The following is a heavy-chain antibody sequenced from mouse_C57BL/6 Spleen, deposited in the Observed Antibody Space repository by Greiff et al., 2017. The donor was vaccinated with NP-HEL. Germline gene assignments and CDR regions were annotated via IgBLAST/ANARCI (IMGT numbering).Heavy chain of an antibody. V-gene: IGHV1-26*01. CDR3: AREREYDSR. CDR1: GYTFTDYY. Sequence: VQLQQSGPELVKPGASVKISCKASGYTFTDYYMNWVKQSHGKSLEWIGDINPNNGGTSYNQKFKGKATLTVDKSSSTAYMELRSLTSEDSAVYYCAREREYDSRWGQGTSVTVSS. J-gene: IGHJ4*01. CDR2: INPNNGGT. D-gene: IGHD2-13*01.